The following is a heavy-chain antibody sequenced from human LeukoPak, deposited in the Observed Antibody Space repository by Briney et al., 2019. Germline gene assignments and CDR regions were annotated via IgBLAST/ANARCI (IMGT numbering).Heavy chain of an antibody. CDR2: IHSDGSSR. CDR1: GFTFSNYW. J-gene: IGHJ4*02. CDR3: ARGRGWEL. V-gene: IGHV3-74*01. Sequence: GGSLRLSCAASGFTFSNYWMHWVRQAPGKGLVWVSAIHSDGSSRNYAGFVRGRFTISRDNAKNALYLQMNSLRVEDTAVYYCARGRGWELWGQGTLATVSS. D-gene: IGHD6-19*01.